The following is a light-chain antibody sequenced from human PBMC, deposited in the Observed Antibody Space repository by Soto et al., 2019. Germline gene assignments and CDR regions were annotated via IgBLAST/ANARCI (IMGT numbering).Light chain of an antibody. CDR2: EVS. CDR1: SSDVGSYNL. CDR3: CSYAGSSTYG. V-gene: IGLV2-23*02. J-gene: IGLJ1*01. Sequence: QSVLTQPASVSGSPGQSITISCTGTSSDVGSYNLVSWYQQHPGKAPKLMIYEVSKRPSGVSNRFSGSQSGNTASLTISGLQAEDEADYYCCSYAGSSTYGFGTGTKVTVL.